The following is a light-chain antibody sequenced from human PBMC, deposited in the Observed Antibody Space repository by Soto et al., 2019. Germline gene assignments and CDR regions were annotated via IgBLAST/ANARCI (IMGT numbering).Light chain of an antibody. CDR2: SDN. CDR3: AAWDDSMNGPV. V-gene: IGLV1-44*01. Sequence: QSVVTQPPSASGTPGQRVTISCSGSSSNIGSNSVNWYQHLSGTAPKLLIYSDNERPSGVPDRFSGSKSGTSASLAISGLQSEDEADYYCAAWDDSMNGPVFGGGTKLTVL. J-gene: IGLJ3*02. CDR1: SSNIGSNS.